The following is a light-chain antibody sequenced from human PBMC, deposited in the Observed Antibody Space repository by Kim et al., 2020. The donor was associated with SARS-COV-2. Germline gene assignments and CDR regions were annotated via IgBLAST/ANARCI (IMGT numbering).Light chain of an antibody. Sequence: SASTGDRVTITCRASQGITNYLAWYQQKPGIAPKLLIFAASTLQGGVPSRFSGSASGTEFTLTITSLQPEDFATYYCQQYYIYPYTCGQGTKLEIK. V-gene: IGKV1-8*01. CDR3: QQYYIYPYT. CDR2: AAS. J-gene: IGKJ2*01. CDR1: QGITNY.